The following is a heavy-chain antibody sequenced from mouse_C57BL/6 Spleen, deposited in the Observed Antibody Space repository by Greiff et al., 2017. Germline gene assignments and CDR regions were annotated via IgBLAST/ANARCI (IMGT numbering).Heavy chain of an antibody. CDR2: IRNKANNHAT. Sequence: EVQRVESGGGLVQPGGSMKLSCAASGFTFSDAWMDWVRQSPEKGLEWVAEIRNKANNHATYYAESVKGRFTISRDDSKSSVYLQMNSLRAEDTGIYYCTNPHYYGSSYWYFDVWGTGTTVTVSS. CDR1: GFTFSDAW. D-gene: IGHD1-1*01. V-gene: IGHV6-6*01. CDR3: TNPHYYGSSYWYFDV. J-gene: IGHJ1*03.